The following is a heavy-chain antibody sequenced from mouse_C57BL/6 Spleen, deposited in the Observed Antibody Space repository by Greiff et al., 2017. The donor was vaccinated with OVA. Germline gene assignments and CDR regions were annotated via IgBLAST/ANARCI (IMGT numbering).Heavy chain of an antibody. J-gene: IGHJ2*01. V-gene: IGHV1-26*01. CDR1: GYTFTDYY. Sequence: EVQLQQSGPELVKPGASVKISCKASGYTFTDYYMNWVKQSNGKSLEWIGDINPNNGGTSYNQKFKGKATLTVEQSSSTAYMELRSLTSEDSTVYYCASSPHYGSSHGDYWGQGTTLTVSS. CDR2: INPNNGGT. CDR3: ASSPHYGSSHGDY. D-gene: IGHD1-1*01.